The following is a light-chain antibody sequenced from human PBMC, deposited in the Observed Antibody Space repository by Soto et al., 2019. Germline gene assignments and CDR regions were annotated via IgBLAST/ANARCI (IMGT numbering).Light chain of an antibody. V-gene: IGKV3-11*01. CDR3: QQGSNWYT. CDR1: QSVDRY. CDR2: DTS. Sequence: EIVLTQSPATLSLSPGDRATLSCRASQSVDRYLAWYQEKPGQAPRLLIYDTSDRATGIPDRFSGSWSGTDFTLTISSLEPEDFAVYYCQQGSNWYTFGQGTKLEIK. J-gene: IGKJ2*01.